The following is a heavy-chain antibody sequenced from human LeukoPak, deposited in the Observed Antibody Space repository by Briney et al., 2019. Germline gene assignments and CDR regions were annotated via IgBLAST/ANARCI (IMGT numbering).Heavy chain of an antibody. CDR2: IYYTGSI. CDR1: GGSISSSSYY. CDR3: ARHRRADFRPGGPIDY. D-gene: IGHD3-3*01. Sequence: SETLSLTCTVSGGSISSSSYYWDWIRQPPGKGLEWIASIYYTGSIYYNPSLKSRVTISVDTSKNQFSLNVDSVTAADTAVYYCARHRRADFRPGGPIDYWGQGTLVTVSS. V-gene: IGHV4-39*01. J-gene: IGHJ4*02.